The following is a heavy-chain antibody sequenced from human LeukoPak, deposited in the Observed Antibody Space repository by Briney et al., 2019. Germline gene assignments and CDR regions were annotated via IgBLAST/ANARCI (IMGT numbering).Heavy chain of an antibody. CDR2: INPNSGGT. CDR1: GYSFIVHH. Sequence: ASVKVSCKTSGYSFIVHHIHWVRQAPGQGLEWMGWINPNSGGTEYAQKFQGRVTMTRDTSISTAYMDLNRLTSDDSAVYYCARDVGRWAQYYFDYWGQGTLVTVSS. CDR3: ARDVGRWAQYYFDY. V-gene: IGHV1-2*02. J-gene: IGHJ4*02. D-gene: IGHD1-26*01.